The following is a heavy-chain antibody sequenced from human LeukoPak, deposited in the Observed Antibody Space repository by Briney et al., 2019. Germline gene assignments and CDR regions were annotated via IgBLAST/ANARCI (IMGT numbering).Heavy chain of an antibody. D-gene: IGHD5-12*01. CDR1: GFTLSSNY. V-gene: IGHV3-66*04. CDR3: ARQSGYGDAFDI. CDR2: ISNDGDT. J-gene: IGHJ3*02. Sequence: GGSLRLSCAASGFTLSSNYMSWVRQGPGKGVECVSVISNDGDTYYADSVKGRFTISRDNAKNSLYLQMNSLRAEDTAVYYCARQSGYGDAFDIWGQGTMVTVSS.